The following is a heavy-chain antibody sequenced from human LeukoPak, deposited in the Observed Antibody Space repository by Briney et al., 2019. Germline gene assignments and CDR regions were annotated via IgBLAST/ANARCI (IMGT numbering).Heavy chain of an antibody. D-gene: IGHD3-10*01. J-gene: IGHJ3*02. CDR1: GFTFSSYA. Sequence: GGSLRLSCAASGFTFSSYAMSWVRQAPGKGLEWVSAFSGGGGGTYYADSMKGRFTISRDNSKSTLYLQMHSLRAEDTAVYYCARDARFGELYSFYAFDIWGQGTMVTVSS. CDR3: ARDARFGELYSFYAFDI. V-gene: IGHV3-23*01. CDR2: FSGGGGGT.